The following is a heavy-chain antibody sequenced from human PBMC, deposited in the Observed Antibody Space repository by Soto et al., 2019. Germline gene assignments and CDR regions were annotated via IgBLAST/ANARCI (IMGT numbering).Heavy chain of an antibody. Sequence: EVQLLESGGGLVQPGGSLRLSCAASGFTFSSYAMRWVRQAPVKGLEWVSAISGSGGSTSYADSVKGRFTISRDNSKNTLSLQMNSLRAEDTAVYYCARRGSGSYYDYWGQGTLVTVSS. J-gene: IGHJ4*02. CDR1: GFTFSSYA. V-gene: IGHV3-23*01. CDR2: ISGSGGST. D-gene: IGHD1-26*01. CDR3: ARRGSGSYYDY.